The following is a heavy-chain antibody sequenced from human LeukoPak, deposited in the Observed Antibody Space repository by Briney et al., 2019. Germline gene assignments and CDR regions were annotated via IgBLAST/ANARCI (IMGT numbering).Heavy chain of an antibody. CDR2: ISSYNDNT. D-gene: IGHD4-17*01. CDR3: ARDPGAYGDGCDY. CDR1: GYTFTSYG. V-gene: IGHV1-18*01. Sequence: ASVKVSCKASGYTFTSYGISWVRQAPGQGLEWMGWISSYNDNTNYAQKFQGRVSMTTDTSTSTAYMELRSLRSDDTAMYYCARDPGAYGDGCDYWGQSTLVTVSS. J-gene: IGHJ4*02.